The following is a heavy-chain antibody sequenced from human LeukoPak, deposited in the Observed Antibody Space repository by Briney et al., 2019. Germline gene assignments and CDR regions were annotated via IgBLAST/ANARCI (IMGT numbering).Heavy chain of an antibody. V-gene: IGHV1-2*02. Sequence: ASVKVSCKASGYTFTGYYMHWVRQAPGQGLEWMGWINPNSGGTNYAQKLQGRVTMTRDTSISTAYMELSRLRSDDTAVYYCARDPDNSSGWFTPGHWGQGTLVTVSS. D-gene: IGHD6-19*01. CDR1: GYTFTGYY. CDR2: INPNSGGT. CDR3: ARDPDNSSGWFTPGH. J-gene: IGHJ4*02.